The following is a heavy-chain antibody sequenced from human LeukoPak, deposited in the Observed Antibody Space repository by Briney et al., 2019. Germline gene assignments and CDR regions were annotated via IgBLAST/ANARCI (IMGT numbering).Heavy chain of an antibody. CDR2: IYYSGST. CDR3: ARDTYYYGSGSYYYAFDI. J-gene: IGHJ3*02. CDR1: GVSISSSSYY. V-gene: IGHV4-39*02. Sequence: PSETLSLTCTVSGVSISSSSYYWGWIRQPPGKGLEWIGSIYYSGSTYYNPSLKSRVTISVDTYKNKSSLKLSTVTAADTAVYYCARDTYYYGSGSYYYAFDIWGQGTMVTVSS. D-gene: IGHD3-10*01.